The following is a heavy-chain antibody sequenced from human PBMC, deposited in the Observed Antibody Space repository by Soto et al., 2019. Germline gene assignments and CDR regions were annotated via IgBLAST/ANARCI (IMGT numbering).Heavy chain of an antibody. CDR3: AMGGSPYVWFNEY. CDR2: IIPVFGTT. V-gene: IGHV1-69*01. Sequence: QEQLVQSGAEVKKPGSSMKVSCKASGGIFSSFAISWVRQAPGQGLEWMGGIIPVFGTTNYAQKFQDRVTITADESTNTAHMELSSLRSEDTAMYYCAMGGSPYVWFNEYWGQGTLVTVSS. CDR1: GGIFSSFA. J-gene: IGHJ4*02. D-gene: IGHD3-16*01.